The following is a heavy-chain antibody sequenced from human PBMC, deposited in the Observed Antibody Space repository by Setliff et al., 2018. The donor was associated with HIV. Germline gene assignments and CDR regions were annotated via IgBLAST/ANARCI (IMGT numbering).Heavy chain of an antibody. CDR1: GYTFNSYG. V-gene: IGHV1-18*01. CDR2: ISVYNFYNVNK. CDR3: ARVPGDYGDNPIDY. D-gene: IGHD4-17*01. Sequence: ASVKVSCKAFGYTFNSYGINWVRQAPGQGLEWMGWISVYNFYNVNKNYAQNVQDRVTMTTDTSTSTVYMELRSLRSDDTAVYYCARVPGDYGDNPIDYWGQGTLVTVSS. J-gene: IGHJ4*02.